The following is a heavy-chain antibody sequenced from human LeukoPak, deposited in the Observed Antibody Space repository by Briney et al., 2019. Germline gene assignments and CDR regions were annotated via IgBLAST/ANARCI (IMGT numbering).Heavy chain of an antibody. CDR1: GYTFTGYY. V-gene: IGHV1-2*02. Sequence: ASVKVSCKASGYTFTGYYMHWVRQAPGQGLEWMGWINPNSGGTKTAQTFQGRVTMTRDTSISTAYMELSRLRSDDTAVYFCARGWHGYGGLNDAFDIWGQGTMVTVSS. D-gene: IGHD4-23*01. CDR3: ARGWHGYGGLNDAFDI. J-gene: IGHJ3*02. CDR2: INPNSGGT.